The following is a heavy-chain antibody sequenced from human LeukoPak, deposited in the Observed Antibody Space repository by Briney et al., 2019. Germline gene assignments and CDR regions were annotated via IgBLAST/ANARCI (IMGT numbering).Heavy chain of an antibody. J-gene: IGHJ4*02. CDR2: LGGSGGST. CDR1: GFTFSTYA. D-gene: IGHD1-1*01. CDR3: AKERTSEGYFDY. V-gene: IGHV3-23*01. Sequence: PGGPLRLSCTTSGFTFSTYAMSWVRQAPGKGLEWVSALGGSGGSTYYADSVKGRFTISRDNSKNTLYLQMNSLRAEDTAVYYCAKERTSEGYFDYWGQGTLVTVSS.